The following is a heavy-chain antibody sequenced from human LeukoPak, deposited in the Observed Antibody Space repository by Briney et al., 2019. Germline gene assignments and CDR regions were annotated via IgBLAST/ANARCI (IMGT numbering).Heavy chain of an antibody. D-gene: IGHD2-15*01. J-gene: IGHJ5*02. CDR1: GGSFSSYY. V-gene: IGHV4-59*01. Sequence: SETLSLTCAVYGGSFSSYYWSWIRQPPGKGLEWIGYIYYSGSTNYNPSLKSRVTISVDTSKNQFSLKLSSVTAADTAVYYCARGYCSGGSCRQFDPWGQGTLVTVSS. CDR3: ARGYCSGGSCRQFDP. CDR2: IYYSGST.